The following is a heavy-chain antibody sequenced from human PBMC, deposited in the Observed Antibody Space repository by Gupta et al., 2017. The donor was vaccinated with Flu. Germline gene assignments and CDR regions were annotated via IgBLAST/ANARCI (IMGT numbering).Heavy chain of an antibody. D-gene: IGHD3-16*01. CDR2: IYYSGST. CDR3: ARQRRKTYDYVWGSYYAY. J-gene: IGHJ4*02. V-gene: IGHV4-39*01. CDR1: GGSISSSSYY. Sequence: QLQLQESGPGLVKPSETLSLTCTVSGGSISSSSYYWGWIRQPPGKGLEWIGSIYYSGSTYYNPSLKSRVTISVDTSKNQFSLKLSSVTAADTAVYYCARQRRKTYDYVWGSYYAYWGQGTLVTVSS.